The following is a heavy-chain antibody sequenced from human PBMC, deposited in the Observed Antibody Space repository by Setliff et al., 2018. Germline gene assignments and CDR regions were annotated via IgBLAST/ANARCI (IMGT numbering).Heavy chain of an antibody. CDR3: ARVGMYYNFWSGYYTYYYYYMDV. V-gene: IGHV4-4*07. Sequence: PSETLSLTCTVSGGSISSYYWSWIRQPAGKGLEWIGHIYIGGSTNYNPSLKSRVTMSVDTSKNQFSLKLSSVTAADTAVYYCARVGMYYNFWSGYYTYYYYYMDVWGKGTTVTVSS. D-gene: IGHD3-3*01. J-gene: IGHJ6*03. CDR1: GGSISSYY. CDR2: IYIGGST.